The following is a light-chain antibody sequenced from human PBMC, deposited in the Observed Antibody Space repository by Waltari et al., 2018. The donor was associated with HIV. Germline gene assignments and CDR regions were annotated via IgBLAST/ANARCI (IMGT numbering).Light chain of an antibody. J-gene: IGLJ2*01. CDR1: SSDVGGSNL. CDR3: CAYAGSTTYVI. CDR2: EVS. Sequence: QSALTQPASVSGSPGQSITIPCTGTSSDVGGSNLVSRYQQHPGKAPKLMIYEVSKRPSGVSNRFSGSKSGNTASLTISGLQAEDEADYYCCAYAGSTTYVIFGGGTKLTVL. V-gene: IGLV2-23*02.